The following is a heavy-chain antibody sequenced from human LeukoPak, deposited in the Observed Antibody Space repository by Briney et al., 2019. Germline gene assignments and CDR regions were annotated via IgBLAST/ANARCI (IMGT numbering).Heavy chain of an antibody. J-gene: IGHJ4*02. D-gene: IGHD3-16*02. V-gene: IGHV1-69*05. CDR1: GGTFSSYA. CDR2: IIPIFGTA. Sequence: ASVKVSCKASGGTFSSYAIIWVRQAPGQGLEWMGGIIPIFGTANYAQKFQGRVTITKDESTSTAYMELSSLRSEDTAVYYCARSYYDYVWGSYRYGAFDYWGQGTLVTVSS. CDR3: ARSYYDYVWGSYRYGAFDY.